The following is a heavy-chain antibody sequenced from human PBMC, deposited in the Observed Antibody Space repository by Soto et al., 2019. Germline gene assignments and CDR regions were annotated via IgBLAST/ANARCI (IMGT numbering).Heavy chain of an antibody. CDR1: GFNFNNYA. D-gene: IGHD4-17*01. V-gene: IGHV3-30*18. Sequence: QVQLVESGGGVVQPGRSLRLSCAASGFNFNNYAMHWVRQAPGKGLEWVTLISEDGSNKYFADSVKGRFTVSRDNSKNTLFLQMNSLKTEDTAVYYCAKSAHPATVTLYYFDYWGQGTLVTVSS. CDR3: AKSAHPATVTLYYFDY. CDR2: ISEDGSNK. J-gene: IGHJ4*02.